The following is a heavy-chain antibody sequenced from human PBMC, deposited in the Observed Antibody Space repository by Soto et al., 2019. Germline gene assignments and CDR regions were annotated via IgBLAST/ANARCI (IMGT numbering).Heavy chain of an antibody. CDR1: GYSFTSYW. CDR3: RLAMVPDYYGSGSYYRAPYYYGMDV. D-gene: IGHD3-10*01. J-gene: IGHJ6*02. V-gene: IGHV5-51*01. CDR2: IYPGDSDT. Sequence: GESLKISCKGSGYSFTSYWIGWVRQMPGKGLEWMGIIYPGDSDTRYSPSFQGQVTISADKSISTAYLQWSSLKASDTAMYYCRLAMVPDYYGSGSYYRAPYYYGMDVWGQGTTVTVSS.